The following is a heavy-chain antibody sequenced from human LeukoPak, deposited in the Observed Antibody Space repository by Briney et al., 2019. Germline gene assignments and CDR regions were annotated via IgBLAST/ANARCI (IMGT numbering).Heavy chain of an antibody. Sequence: AWVKVSCEASGYTFTGYYMHWVRQAPGQGLEWVGWINSNRGGKNYAQKFQGRVTMTRDTPISTAYMELSRLRADDTAVYYCARDLPPTSLDPWGQGTLVTVSS. CDR3: ARDLPPTSLDP. J-gene: IGHJ5*02. CDR1: GYTFTGYY. CDR2: INSNRGGK. D-gene: IGHD3-16*01. V-gene: IGHV1-2*02.